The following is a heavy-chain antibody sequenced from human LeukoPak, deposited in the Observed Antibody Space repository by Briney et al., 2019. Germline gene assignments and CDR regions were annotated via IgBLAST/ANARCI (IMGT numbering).Heavy chain of an antibody. V-gene: IGHV4-4*02. J-gene: IGHJ5*02. CDR3: ARDWDGRDSDRSGYYPRWFDP. CDR1: GGSINRDNW. Sequence: SETLSLTCAVSGGSINRDNWWTWVRQPPGKGLEWIGEVYYSGNTHYNPSLQSRVTISVDKSKNQFSLDLSSVTAADTAVYYCARDWDGRDSDRSGYYPRWFDPWGQGTLVTVSS. D-gene: IGHD3-22*01. CDR2: VYYSGNT.